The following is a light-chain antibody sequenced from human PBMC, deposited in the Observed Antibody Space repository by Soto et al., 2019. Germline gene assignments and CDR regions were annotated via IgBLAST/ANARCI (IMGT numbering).Light chain of an antibody. CDR3: QQRSNWRT. V-gene: IGKV3-11*01. Sequence: EIVLTQSPATRSLSPGARATLSCRASQSVSSYLAWYQQKPGQAPRLLIYDASNRATGIPARFSGSGSGTDFTLTISSLEPEDFAVYYCQQRSNWRTFGQGTKLEIK. J-gene: IGKJ2*01. CDR1: QSVSSY. CDR2: DAS.